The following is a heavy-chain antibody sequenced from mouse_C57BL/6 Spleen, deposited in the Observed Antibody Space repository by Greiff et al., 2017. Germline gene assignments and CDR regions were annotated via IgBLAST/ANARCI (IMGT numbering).Heavy chain of an antibody. CDR3: ARQLTGPLGWFAY. CDR1: GFTFSSYT. J-gene: IGHJ3*01. D-gene: IGHD4-1*01. V-gene: IGHV5-9*01. Sequence: EVQRVESGGGLVKPGGSLKLSCAASGFTFSSYTMSWVRQTPEKRLEWVATISGGGGNTYYPDSVKGRFTISRDNAKNTLYLQMSSLRSEDTALYYCARQLTGPLGWFAYWGQGTLVTVSA. CDR2: ISGGGGNT.